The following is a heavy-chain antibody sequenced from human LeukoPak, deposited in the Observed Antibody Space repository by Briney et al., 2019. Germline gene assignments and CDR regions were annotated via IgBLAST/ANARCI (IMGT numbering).Heavy chain of an antibody. D-gene: IGHD3-22*01. V-gene: IGHV1-24*01. CDR2: FDPEDGET. CDR1: GYTFTGYY. Sequence: GASVKVSCKASGYTFTGYYMHWVRQAPGKGLEWMGGFDPEDGETIYAQKFQGRVTMTEDTSTDTAYMELSSLRSEDTAVYYCATIHKTYYYDSSGQPSQSYFDYWGQGTLVTVSS. J-gene: IGHJ4*02. CDR3: ATIHKTYYYDSSGQPSQSYFDY.